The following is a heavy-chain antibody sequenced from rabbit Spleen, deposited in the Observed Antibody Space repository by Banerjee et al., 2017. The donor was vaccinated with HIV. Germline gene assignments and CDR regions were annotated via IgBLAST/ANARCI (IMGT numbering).Heavy chain of an antibody. V-gene: IGHV1S47*01. J-gene: IGHJ4*01. Sequence: QKQLVETGGGLVQPGGSLTLSCKASGFDFSRYGMSWVRQAPGKGLEWIGYIDPVFGSTYYASWVNGRFSISRENTQNTVSLQMNSLTAADTATYFCVRDTWAFNLWGPGTLVTVS. CDR1: GFDFSRYG. CDR2: IDPVFGST. D-gene: IGHD3-1*01. CDR3: VRDTWAFNL.